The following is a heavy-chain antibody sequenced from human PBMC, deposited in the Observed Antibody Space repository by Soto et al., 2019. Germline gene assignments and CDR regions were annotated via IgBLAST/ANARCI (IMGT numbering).Heavy chain of an antibody. J-gene: IGHJ4*02. V-gene: IGHV3-23*01. Sequence: GGSLRLSCAASGFKFSNYAMSWVRQAPGKGLEWVSLISATGGGTYYADSVKGRFTIPRDNSHNTLYLQVHSLTAEDTAVYYCAKDRRAGGNSAFYFDFWGQGAQVTVSS. CDR3: AKDRRAGGNSAFYFDF. CDR1: GFKFSNYA. D-gene: IGHD3-16*01. CDR2: ISATGGGT.